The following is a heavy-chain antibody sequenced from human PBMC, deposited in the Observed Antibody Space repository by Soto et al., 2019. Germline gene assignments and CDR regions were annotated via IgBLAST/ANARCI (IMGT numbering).Heavy chain of an antibody. CDR2: ISYDGSNK. CDR3: AAGGYGMDV. CDR1: GFTFSIYA. Sequence: QMKLVESGGGVVQPGRSLRLSCAASGFTFSIYAMHWVRQAPGKGLEWMTVISYDGSNKDYADSVGGRFTISGDNSKNTLFLRMDSLRPEDTALYYCAAGGYGMDVWGQGTTVTVSS. J-gene: IGHJ6*02. V-gene: IGHV3-30-3*01. D-gene: IGHD3-10*01.